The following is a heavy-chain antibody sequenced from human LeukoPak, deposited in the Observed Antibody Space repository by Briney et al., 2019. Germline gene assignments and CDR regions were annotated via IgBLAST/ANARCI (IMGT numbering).Heavy chain of an antibody. D-gene: IGHD1-20*01. CDR2: IKSKADGETI. V-gene: IGHV3-15*01. CDR3: STLTSRGLSDS. CDR1: GFMFGDYW. J-gene: IGHJ4*02. Sequence: GGSLRLSCAASGFMFGDYWMGWVRQAPGKGLEWVGRIKSKADGETIDYAAPVKGRFTFSRDDSKNMLYLQMNSLKSEDTAVYYCSTLTSRGLSDSWGQGTLVTVSS.